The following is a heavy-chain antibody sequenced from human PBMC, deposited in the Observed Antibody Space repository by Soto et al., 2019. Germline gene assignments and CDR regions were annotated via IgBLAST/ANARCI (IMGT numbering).Heavy chain of an antibody. CDR3: ARDSPSRTRSGWSWFDP. CDR2: TYYRSRWFN. D-gene: IGHD6-19*01. CDR1: GDSVSSKSAA. Sequence: PSQTLSLTCAISGDSVSSKSAAWSWIRQSPSRGLEWLGRTYYRSRWFNDYAVSVKSRMTINPDTSKNQFSLQLKSVTPEDTAVYYCARDSPSRTRSGWSWFDPWGQGTLVTVSS. J-gene: IGHJ5*02. V-gene: IGHV6-1*01.